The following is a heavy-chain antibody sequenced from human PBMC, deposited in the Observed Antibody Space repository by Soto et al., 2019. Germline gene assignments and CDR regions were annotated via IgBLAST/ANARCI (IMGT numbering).Heavy chain of an antibody. V-gene: IGHV3-53*01. Sequence: VQLVESGGTLVQPGGSLRLSCAASGFSVTSNYMTWVRQAPGKGLECVSVIYAGGNTYYPDSVKGRFTISSDNSKNTLLLQMNNLRAEDTAVYYCARVTTFYDILTSSYALNYLDYWGQGTRVTVSS. CDR2: IYAGGNT. CDR3: ARVTTFYDILTSSYALNYLDY. CDR1: GFSVTSNY. D-gene: IGHD3-9*01. J-gene: IGHJ4*02.